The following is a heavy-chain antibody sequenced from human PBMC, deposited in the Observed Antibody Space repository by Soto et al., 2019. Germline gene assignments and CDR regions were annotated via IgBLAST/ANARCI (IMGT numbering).Heavy chain of an antibody. V-gene: IGHV1-2*02. CDR3: ARVSGYSSGWYYYYYGMDV. CDR2: INPNSGGT. D-gene: IGHD6-19*01. Sequence: GSSVKVSFKASGYTFTGYYMHLVLHAPGQLLEWMGWINPNSGGTNYAQKFQGRVTMTRDTSISTAYMELSRLRSDDTAVYYCARVSGYSSGWYYYYYGMDVWGQGTTVTVSS. J-gene: IGHJ6*02. CDR1: GYTFTGYY.